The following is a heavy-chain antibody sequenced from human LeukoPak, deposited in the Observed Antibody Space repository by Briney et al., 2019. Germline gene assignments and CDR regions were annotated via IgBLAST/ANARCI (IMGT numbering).Heavy chain of an antibody. Sequence: GGSLRLSCTASGFTFSSYAMSWVRQAPGKGLEWLSAISGSGGSTYYADSVKGRFTISRDNSKNTLYLQMNSLRAEDTAVYYCVREATGYSFADYWGQGTLVSVSS. CDR3: VREATGYSFADY. CDR2: ISGSGGST. V-gene: IGHV3-23*01. D-gene: IGHD1-26*01. CDR1: GFTFSSYA. J-gene: IGHJ4*02.